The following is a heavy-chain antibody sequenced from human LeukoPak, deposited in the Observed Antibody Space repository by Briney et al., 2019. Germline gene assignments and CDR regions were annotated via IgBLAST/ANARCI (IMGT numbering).Heavy chain of an antibody. CDR1: GFTFSSYG. CDR2: IWYDGSNK. V-gene: IGHV3-33*01. Sequence: GGSLRLSCAASGFTFSSYGMHWVRQAPGKGLERVAVIWYDGSNKYYADSVKGRFTISRDNSKNTLYLQMNSLRAEDTAVYYCARDDYDFWSGYLGASIDYWGQGTLVTVSS. CDR3: ARDDYDFWSGYLGASIDY. J-gene: IGHJ4*02. D-gene: IGHD3-3*01.